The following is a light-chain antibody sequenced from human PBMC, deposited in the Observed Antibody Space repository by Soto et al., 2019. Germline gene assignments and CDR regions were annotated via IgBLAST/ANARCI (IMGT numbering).Light chain of an antibody. Sequence: QSALTQPPSASGSPGQSVTISCTGTSSDVGGYNYVSWYQQHPGKAPKLMIYEVTQRPSGVSDRFSASKSGNTASLTISGLQAEDEAHYYCSSYTTSPSPQWVFAGGTKLTVL. CDR2: EVT. V-gene: IGLV2-8*01. CDR1: SSDVGGYNY. J-gene: IGLJ3*02. CDR3: SSYTTSPSPQWV.